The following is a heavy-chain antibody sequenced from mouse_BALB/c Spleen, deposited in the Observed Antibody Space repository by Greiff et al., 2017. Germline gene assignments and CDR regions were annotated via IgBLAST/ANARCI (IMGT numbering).Heavy chain of an antibody. V-gene: IGHV5-4*02. CDR1: GFTFSDYY. D-gene: IGHD1-1*01. CDR3: ARVNYDYAMDY. Sequence: EVMLVESGGGLVKPGGSLKLSCAASGFTFSDYYMYWVRQTPEKRLGWVATISDGGSYTYYPDSVKGRFTISRDNAKNNLYLQMSSLKSEDTAMYYCARVNYDYAMDYWGQGTSVTVSS. CDR2: ISDGGSYT. J-gene: IGHJ4*01.